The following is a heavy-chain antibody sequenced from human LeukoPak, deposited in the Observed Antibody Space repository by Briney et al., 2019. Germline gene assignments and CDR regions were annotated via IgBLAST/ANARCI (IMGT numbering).Heavy chain of an antibody. CDR1: GYTFTSYG. CDR2: INPSGGST. J-gene: IGHJ4*02. CDR3: ARDEAGDGYNLAYFDY. Sequence: ASVKVSCKASGYTFTSYGISWVRQAPGQGLEWMGIINPSGGSTSYAQKFQGRVTMTRDTSTSTVYMELSSLRSEDTAVYYCARDEAGDGYNLAYFDYWGQGTLVTVSS. D-gene: IGHD5-24*01. V-gene: IGHV1-46*01.